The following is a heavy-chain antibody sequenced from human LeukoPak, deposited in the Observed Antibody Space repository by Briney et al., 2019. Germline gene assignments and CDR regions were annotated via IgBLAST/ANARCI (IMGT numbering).Heavy chain of an antibody. J-gene: IGHJ4*02. CDR1: GFTFSSYA. V-gene: IGHV3-23*01. D-gene: IGHD6-13*01. CDR3: AKDVGSSPFFDY. Sequence: PGGSLRLSCAASGFTFSSYAMSWVRQAPGKGLEWVSTIDGGGGSTHYADSVKGRFTISRDNSKSTLFLQMNSLRAEDTAVYYCAKDVGSSPFFDYWGQGTLVTASS. CDR2: IDGGGGST.